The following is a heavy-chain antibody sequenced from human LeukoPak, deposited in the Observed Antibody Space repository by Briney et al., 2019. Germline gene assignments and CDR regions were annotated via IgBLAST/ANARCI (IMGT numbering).Heavy chain of an antibody. J-gene: IGHJ6*03. D-gene: IGHD2-8*01. CDR2: ISWDGGST. CDR1: GFTFDDYA. CDR3: AKGNGPDYYYYYMDV. Sequence: PGGSLRLSCAASGFTFDDYAMHWVRQAPGKGLEWVSLISWDGGSTYYADSVKGRFTISRDNSKNSLYLQMNSLRAEDTALYYCAKGNGPDYYYYYMDVWGKGTTVTVSS. V-gene: IGHV3-43D*03.